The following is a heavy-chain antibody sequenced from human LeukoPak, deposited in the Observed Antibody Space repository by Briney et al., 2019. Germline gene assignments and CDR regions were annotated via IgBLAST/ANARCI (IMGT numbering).Heavy chain of an antibody. J-gene: IGHJ6*02. Sequence: PSETLSLTCSVSGGSISGSSYYWAWIRQHPGKGLEWIGYIYYSGSTYYNPSLKSRVTISVDTSKNQFSLKLSSVTAADTAVYYCARVTYGSGRHDRYYYGMDVWGQGTTVTVSS. CDR3: ARVTYGSGRHDRYYYGMDV. CDR1: GGSISGSSYY. D-gene: IGHD3-10*01. CDR2: IYYSGST. V-gene: IGHV4-31*03.